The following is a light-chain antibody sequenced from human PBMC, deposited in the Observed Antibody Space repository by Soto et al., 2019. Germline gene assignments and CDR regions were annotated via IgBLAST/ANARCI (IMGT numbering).Light chain of an antibody. CDR3: QSYDSTLSGAWV. V-gene: IGLV1-40*01. Sequence: QSVLTQPPSVSGATGQRVTISCTGSSSTIGAGYDVHWYQQLPGTAPKVLIYGNSNRPSGVPDRFSGSKSGTSASLAISGLQAEDEADYCCQSYDSTLSGAWVFGGGTKLTVL. J-gene: IGLJ3*02. CDR1: SSTIGAGYD. CDR2: GNS.